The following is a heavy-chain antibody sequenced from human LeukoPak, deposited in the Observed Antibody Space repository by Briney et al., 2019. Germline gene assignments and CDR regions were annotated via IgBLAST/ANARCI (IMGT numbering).Heavy chain of an antibody. V-gene: IGHV3-21*01. CDR2: ISSSSSYI. D-gene: IGHD2-2*01. CDR1: GFTFSSYS. Sequence: GGSLRLSCAASGFTFSSYSMNWVRQAPGKGLEWVSSISSSSSYIYYADSVKGRFTISRDNAKNSLYLQMNSLRAEDTAVYYCARDDGYCSSTSCHPTVFDYWGQGTLVTVSS. J-gene: IGHJ4*02. CDR3: ARDDGYCSSTSCHPTVFDY.